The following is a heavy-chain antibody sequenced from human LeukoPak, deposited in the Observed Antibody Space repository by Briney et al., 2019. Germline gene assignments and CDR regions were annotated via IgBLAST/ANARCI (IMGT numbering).Heavy chain of an antibody. J-gene: IGHJ4*02. CDR3: ARARRDAYNNDVWSKSPSYCFDY. CDR2: TSYSGSI. V-gene: IGHV4-59*08. D-gene: IGHD5-24*01. Sequence: PSETLSLTCTVSGASISNEFWSWIRQPPGKGLEYIGYTSYSGSINHNPSLESRVNISVDTSKNQISLNLKFVTAADTAVYYCARARRDAYNNDVWSKSPSYCFDYWGQGTLVTVSS. CDR1: GASISNEF.